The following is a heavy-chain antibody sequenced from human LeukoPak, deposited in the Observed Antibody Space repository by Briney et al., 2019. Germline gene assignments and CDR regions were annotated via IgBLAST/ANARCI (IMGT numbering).Heavy chain of an antibody. CDR2: IHPNSGGT. CDR1: GYTFTGYY. Sequence: GASVTVSCKASGYTFTGYYMHWVRQAPGQGLEWMGWIHPNSGGTNYAQKFQGRVSLTRDTTTSTGYMELSRLRSDDTAVYYCARLAIDHTLGTTYWGQGTLVTVSS. V-gene: IGHV1-2*02. J-gene: IGHJ4*02. CDR3: ARLAIDHTLGTTY. D-gene: IGHD1-7*01.